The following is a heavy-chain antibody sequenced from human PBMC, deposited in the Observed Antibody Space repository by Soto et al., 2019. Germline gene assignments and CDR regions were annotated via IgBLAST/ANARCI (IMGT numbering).Heavy chain of an antibody. D-gene: IGHD1-26*01. CDR3: ASIGQTEDYYGMDV. J-gene: IGHJ6*02. CDR2: IDPSNSYT. Sequence: PGESLKISCKGSGYSFTSYWISWVRQMPGKGLEWMGRIDPSNSYTNYSPSFQGHVTTSADKSISTAYLQWSSLKASDTAMYYCASIGQTEDYYGMDVWGQGTTVTVSS. CDR1: GYSFTSYW. V-gene: IGHV5-10-1*01.